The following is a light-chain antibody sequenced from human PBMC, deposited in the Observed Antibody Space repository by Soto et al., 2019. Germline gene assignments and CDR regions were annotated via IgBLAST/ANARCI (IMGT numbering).Light chain of an antibody. Sequence: QSVLTQLPSASGTPGQRVTISCSGGSSNIGTNYVYWYQHLPGTAPKLLIYRNNPPPSGVPDRFSGSKSGTTASLAITGLQAEDEADYYCQSYDSSLSGYVFGTGTRSPS. CDR1: SSNIGTNY. CDR2: RNN. J-gene: IGLJ1*01. V-gene: IGLV1-47*01. CDR3: QSYDSSLSGYV.